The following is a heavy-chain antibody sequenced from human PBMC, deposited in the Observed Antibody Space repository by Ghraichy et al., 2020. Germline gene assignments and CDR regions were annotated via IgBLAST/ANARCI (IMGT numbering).Heavy chain of an antibody. CDR1: GGSFSGYY. V-gene: IGHV4-34*01. D-gene: IGHD6-19*01. CDR3: ARGYPGYSSGCRWFDP. J-gene: IGHJ5*02. Sequence: SETLSLTCAVYGGSFSGYYWSWIRQPPGKGLEWIGEINHSGSTNYNPSLKSRVTISVDTSKNQFSLKLSSVTAADTAVYYCARGYPGYSSGCRWFDPWGQGTLVTVSS. CDR2: INHSGST.